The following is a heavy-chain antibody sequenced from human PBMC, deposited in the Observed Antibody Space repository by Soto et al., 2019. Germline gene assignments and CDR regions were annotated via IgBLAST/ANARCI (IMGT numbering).Heavy chain of an antibody. J-gene: IGHJ6*02. D-gene: IGHD5-18*01. Sequence: EVQLVESGGGLVKPGGSLRLSCAASGFTFSNAWMNWVRQAPGKGLEWVGRIKSKTDGGTTDYAAPVKGRFTISRDDSKNTLYLQMNSLKTEDTAVYYCTTDPYGYSYGLRFYYYYGIDVWGQGTTVTVSS. CDR3: TTDPYGYSYGLRFYYYYGIDV. CDR1: GFTFSNAW. V-gene: IGHV3-15*07. CDR2: IKSKTDGGTT.